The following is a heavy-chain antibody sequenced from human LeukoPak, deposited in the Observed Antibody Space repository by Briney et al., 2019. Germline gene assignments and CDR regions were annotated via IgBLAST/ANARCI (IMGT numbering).Heavy chain of an antibody. Sequence: ASVKVSCKPSGYTFISYGISWVRQAPGQGLEWMGWISAYNCNTNYAQKFQGRITMTTDTSTSTAYMELRSLRSDDTAVYYCARVWGRYCSTTSCSNDYWGQGTLVTVSS. V-gene: IGHV1-18*01. CDR1: GYTFISYG. CDR2: ISAYNCNT. J-gene: IGHJ4*02. CDR3: ARVWGRYCSTTSCSNDY. D-gene: IGHD2-2*01.